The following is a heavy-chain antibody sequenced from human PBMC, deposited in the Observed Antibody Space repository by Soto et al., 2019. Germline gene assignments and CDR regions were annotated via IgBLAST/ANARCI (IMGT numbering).Heavy chain of an antibody. CDR3: AQHRQSVLYSTSSESYFYYHGMDV. CDR2: ISYDGSNK. V-gene: IGHV3-30*18. CDR1: GFTFSAFG. Sequence: QVQLVESGGGVVQPGRSLRLSCAASGFTFSAFGMHWVRQAPGKGLEWVAVISYDGSNKNYADSVRGRFTISRDTPKNKLFLKTNSLRAEDTAVYYCAQHRQSVLYSTSSESYFYYHGMDVWGQGTTVTVSS. J-gene: IGHJ6*02. D-gene: IGHD6-6*01.